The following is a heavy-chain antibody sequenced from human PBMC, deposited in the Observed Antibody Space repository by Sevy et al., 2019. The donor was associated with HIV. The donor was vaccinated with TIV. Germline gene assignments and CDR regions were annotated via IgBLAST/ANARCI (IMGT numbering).Heavy chain of an antibody. V-gene: IGHV3-7*03. CDR3: ARRYFDL. CDR2: IRQDGNEI. Sequence: GGSLRLSCDASGFTFDMYWMQWVPQAPGKGLEWVANIRQDGNEIYYAASVRGRFTISRDNAKGSLYLQMNNLRVEDTATYYCARRYFDLWGQGTLVTVSS. CDR1: GFTFDMYW. J-gene: IGHJ4*02.